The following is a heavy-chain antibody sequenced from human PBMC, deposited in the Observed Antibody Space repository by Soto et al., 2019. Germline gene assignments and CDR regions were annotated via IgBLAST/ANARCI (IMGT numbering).Heavy chain of an antibody. J-gene: IGHJ1*01. CDR2: IDIRGDII. D-gene: IGHD6-19*01. CDR3: AKSGSGWYQDS. V-gene: IGHV3-21*01. CDR1: GFTCTGKT. Sequence: QLVESGGGLVRPGGSLRHSCVGSGFTCTGKTMNWIRQTPWRGLEWVSSIDIRGDIIYYIESVKGRFTISRDNAKKSLCLQLNSLRGEDTGGYYCAKSGSGWYQDSWGQGNLVSASS.